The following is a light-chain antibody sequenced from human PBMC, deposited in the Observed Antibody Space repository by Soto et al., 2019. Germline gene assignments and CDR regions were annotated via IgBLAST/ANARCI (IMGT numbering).Light chain of an antibody. CDR1: QDISNY. Sequence: DIQMTQSPSSLSASVGDRVTITCQASQDISNYLNWYQQKPGKAPRLLIYDASNLEAGVPSRFSGSGSGTYFTFTISSLQPEDIATYYCQQSGTFGQGTNLEIK. V-gene: IGKV1-33*01. CDR2: DAS. CDR3: QQSGT. J-gene: IGKJ2*01.